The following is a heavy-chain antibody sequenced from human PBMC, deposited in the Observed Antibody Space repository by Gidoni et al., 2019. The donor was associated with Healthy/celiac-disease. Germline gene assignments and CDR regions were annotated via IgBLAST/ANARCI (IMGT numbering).Heavy chain of an antibody. CDR2: IIPIFGTA. V-gene: IGHV1-69*01. D-gene: IGHD1-26*01. CDR1: GGTFSSYP. CDR3: ARFSTEWEPHDY. J-gene: IGHJ4*02. Sequence: QVQLVQSGAEVKKPGSPVQVSCKASGGTFSSYPISWVRQAPGQGLEWMGGIIPIFGTANYAQKFQGRVTITADESTSTAYMELSSLRSEDTAVYYCARFSTEWEPHDYWGQGTLVTVSS.